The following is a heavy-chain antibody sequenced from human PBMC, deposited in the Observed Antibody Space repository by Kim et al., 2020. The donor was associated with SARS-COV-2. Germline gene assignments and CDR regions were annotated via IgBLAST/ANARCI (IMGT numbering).Heavy chain of an antibody. V-gene: IGHV3-11*05. CDR2: ISSSIDYT. J-gene: IGHJ4*02. CDR3: ARVSLGSSSWYYFDY. Sequence: GGSLRLSCAASGFTFIDYYMSWIRQAPGKGLEWVSYISSSIDYTNYADSLKGRFTISRDNAKNSLYLQMNSLRADDTAVYYCARVSLGSSSWYYFDYWGQGTLVNVSS. D-gene: IGHD6-13*01. CDR1: GFTFIDYY.